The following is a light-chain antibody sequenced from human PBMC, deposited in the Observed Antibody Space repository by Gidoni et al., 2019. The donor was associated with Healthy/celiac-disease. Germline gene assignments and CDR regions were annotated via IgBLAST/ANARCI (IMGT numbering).Light chain of an antibody. Sequence: QSALTQPASVSGSPGQSITISFTGTSSDVGGYNYVSWYQQHPGKAPKLMIYEVSNRPSWVSNRFSCSKSGNTASLTISGLQAEDEADYYCSSYTSSSTLYVFGTGTKVTVL. CDR3: SSYTSSSTLYV. CDR1: SSDVGGYNY. CDR2: EVS. J-gene: IGLJ1*01. V-gene: IGLV2-14*01.